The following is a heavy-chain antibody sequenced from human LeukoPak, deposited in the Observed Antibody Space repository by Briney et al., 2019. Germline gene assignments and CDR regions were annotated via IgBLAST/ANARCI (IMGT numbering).Heavy chain of an antibody. CDR2: IHDSGST. Sequence: SETLSLTCVVSGDSISSGGYSWSWIRQTPGKGLEWIAYIHDSGSTYNNPSLKSRLSISIDTSKNQFSLNLTSVTAADTAVYYCARFTPQGYGWGGYNRFDPWGQGTLVTVSS. CDR3: ARFTPQGYGWGGYNRFDP. J-gene: IGHJ5*02. D-gene: IGHD3-16*01. V-gene: IGHV4-30-4*07. CDR1: GDSISSGGYS.